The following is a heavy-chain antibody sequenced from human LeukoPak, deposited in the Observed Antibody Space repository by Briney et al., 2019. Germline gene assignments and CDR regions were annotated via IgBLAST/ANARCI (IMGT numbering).Heavy chain of an antibody. V-gene: IGHV3-33*06. CDR1: GFTFSSYG. D-gene: IGHD6-19*01. Sequence: GGFLRLSCAASGFTFSSYGMHWVRQAPGKGLEWVAVIWYDGSNKYYADSVKGRFTISRDNSKNTLYLQMNSVRAEDTAVYYCAKGEQWLLDYWGQGTLVTVSS. J-gene: IGHJ4*02. CDR3: AKGEQWLLDY. CDR2: IWYDGSNK.